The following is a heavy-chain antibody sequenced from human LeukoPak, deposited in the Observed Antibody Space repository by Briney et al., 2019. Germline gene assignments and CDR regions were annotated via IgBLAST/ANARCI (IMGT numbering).Heavy chain of an antibody. D-gene: IGHD2-2*01. V-gene: IGHV3-21*01. Sequence: GGSLRLSCAASGFTFSSFDMNWVRQAPGKGLEWVSSISTSSRYIYYRDSVKGRFTISRDDAKNSLYLQMNSLRVEDTAVYYCARADCSGSTCYLRRSWFDHWGQGTLVTVSS. CDR2: ISTSSRYI. J-gene: IGHJ5*02. CDR1: GFTFSSFD. CDR3: ARADCSGSTCYLRRSWFDH.